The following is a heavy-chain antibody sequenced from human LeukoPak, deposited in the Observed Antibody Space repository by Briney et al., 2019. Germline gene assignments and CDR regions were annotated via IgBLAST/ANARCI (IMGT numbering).Heavy chain of an antibody. CDR3: AKVRAASRFYIYYALDV. J-gene: IGHJ6*02. V-gene: IGHV3-30*18. Sequence: GGSLRLSCAGSGFTFSSYAMHWVRQAPGKGLEWVALVSYDGSFKHYADSVKGRFTISRDNSENTLSLQMDSLRAEDTAVYYCAKVRAASRFYIYYALDVWGQGTTVTVSS. CDR2: VSYDGSFK. D-gene: IGHD2-15*01. CDR1: GFTFSSYA.